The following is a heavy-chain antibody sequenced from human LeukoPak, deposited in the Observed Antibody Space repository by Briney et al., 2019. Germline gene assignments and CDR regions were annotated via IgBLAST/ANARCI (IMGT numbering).Heavy chain of an antibody. D-gene: IGHD3-10*01. CDR3: ARDSITMVRGVIHDWFDL. CDR2: ISYYGTNK. CDR1: GFPFSSYA. V-gene: IGHV3-30-3*01. Sequence: PGRSLRLSCAASGFPFSSYAMHWVRQAPGKGLEWVAAISYYGTNKYYADSVKGRFTISRDNSQNTLYLHMNSLRAEDTAVYYCARDSITMVRGVIHDWFDLWGEGGLVTVSS. J-gene: IGHJ5*02.